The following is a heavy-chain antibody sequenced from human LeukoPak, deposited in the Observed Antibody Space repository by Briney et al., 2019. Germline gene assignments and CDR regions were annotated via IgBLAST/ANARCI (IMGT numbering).Heavy chain of an antibody. Sequence: GRSLRLSSAASRFTFSSYAMHSVRTDPGQGLERPPVISYDGSNKYYADSVKGRFTISRDNSKNTLYLQMNSLRAEDTAVYYCASDYGSGSYYNVPDYWGQGTLVTVSS. CDR1: RFTFSSYA. D-gene: IGHD3-10*01. J-gene: IGHJ4*02. CDR2: ISYDGSNK. V-gene: IGHV3-30-3*01. CDR3: ASDYGSGSYYNVPDY.